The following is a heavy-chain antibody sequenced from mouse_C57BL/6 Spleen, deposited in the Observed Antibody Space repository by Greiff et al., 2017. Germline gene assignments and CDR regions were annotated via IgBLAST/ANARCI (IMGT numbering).Heavy chain of an antibody. V-gene: IGHV1-82*01. CDR1: GYAFSSSW. CDR3: ARGYYGSSYFDD. D-gene: IGHD1-1*01. Sequence: VQLQQSGPELVKPGASVKISCTASGYAFSSSWMNWVKQRPGKGLEWIGRIYPGDGDTNYNGKFKGKATLTADKSSSTAYMQRSRLTSEDSAVYFCARGYYGSSYFDDWGKGTTLTVSS. J-gene: IGHJ2*01. CDR2: IYPGDGDT.